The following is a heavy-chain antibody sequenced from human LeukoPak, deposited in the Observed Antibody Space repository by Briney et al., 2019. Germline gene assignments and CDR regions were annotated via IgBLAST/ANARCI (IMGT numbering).Heavy chain of an antibody. Sequence: PGGSLRLSCAVSGFTFSNYDMHWVRQATGKRLEWVSSIGTAGDTYYPDSVKGRFTISRENAKKSLYLQMNSLRAEDTAVYYCARVMVKWGLAFDIWGQGTMVTVSS. CDR1: GFTFSNYD. J-gene: IGHJ3*02. CDR3: ARVMVKWGLAFDI. V-gene: IGHV3-13*04. D-gene: IGHD5-18*01. CDR2: IGTAGDT.